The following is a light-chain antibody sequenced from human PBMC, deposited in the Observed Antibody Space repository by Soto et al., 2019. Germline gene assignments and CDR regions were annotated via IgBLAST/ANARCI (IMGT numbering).Light chain of an antibody. Sequence: DIQMTQSPSSLSASVGDGVTITCQASQSIGDYLVWYQQKPGKAPELLIYDGSSLESGVPSRFSGSRSGTEFSFTISSLQPEDFATYYCQQYDSVPHTFGQGTKLDVK. J-gene: IGKJ2*01. V-gene: IGKV1-33*01. CDR1: QSIGDY. CDR3: QQYDSVPHT. CDR2: DGS.